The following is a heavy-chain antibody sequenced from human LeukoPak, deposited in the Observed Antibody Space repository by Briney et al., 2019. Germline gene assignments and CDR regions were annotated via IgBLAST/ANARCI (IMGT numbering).Heavy chain of an antibody. J-gene: IGHJ1*01. V-gene: IGHV3-23*01. Sequence: PGGSLRLSCAASGFTFSSYAMSWVRQAPGKGLEWVSAVSASGGNTYYADSVKGRFTISRDNSRNTLYLQMNSLRAEDTAVYYCAKMRGELWFGEHWGQGTLVTVSS. CDR2: VSASGGNT. CDR3: AKMRGELWFGEH. CDR1: GFTFSSYA. D-gene: IGHD3-10*01.